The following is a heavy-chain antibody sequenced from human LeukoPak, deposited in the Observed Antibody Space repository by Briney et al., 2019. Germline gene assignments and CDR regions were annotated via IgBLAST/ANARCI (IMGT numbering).Heavy chain of an antibody. V-gene: IGHV3-20*04. J-gene: IGHJ4*02. CDR2: INWSGGST. D-gene: IGHD2-2*01. CDR1: GFAFAEHG. CDR3: ARAPITSPFYFDS. Sequence: GGSLRLSCTASGFAFAEHGMSWVRQVPGKGLEWVSGINWSGGSTGYADPLRGRFTISRDNAKNSLYLQMDSLRAEDTALYYCARAPITSPFYFDSWGQGTLVTVSS.